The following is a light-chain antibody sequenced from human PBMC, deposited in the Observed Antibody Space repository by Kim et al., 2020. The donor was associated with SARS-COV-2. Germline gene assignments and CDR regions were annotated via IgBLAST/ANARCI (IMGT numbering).Light chain of an antibody. V-gene: IGKV1-33*01. CDR1: QDIRNY. J-gene: IGKJ2*03. CDR3: QQYQNLPRS. Sequence: VSLGDRFTITCQASQDIRNYLSWYQQKPRKAPKLLIYDVSNLETGVPSRFSGSGSGTHFTFTISNLQPEDFAIYYCQQYQNLPRSFGQGTKLEIK. CDR2: DVS.